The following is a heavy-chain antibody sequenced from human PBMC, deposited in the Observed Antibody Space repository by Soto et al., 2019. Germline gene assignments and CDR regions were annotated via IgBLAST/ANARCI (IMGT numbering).Heavy chain of an antibody. D-gene: IGHD3-3*01. Sequence: PGGSLRLSCAASGFTFSSYAMSWVRQAPGKGLEWVSAISGSVGSTYYADSVKGRFTISRDNSKNTLYLQMNSLRAEDTAVYYCAKEYDFWSESASWFDPWGQGTLVTVSS. CDR3: AKEYDFWSESASWFDP. CDR1: GFTFSSYA. J-gene: IGHJ5*02. V-gene: IGHV3-23*01. CDR2: ISGSVGST.